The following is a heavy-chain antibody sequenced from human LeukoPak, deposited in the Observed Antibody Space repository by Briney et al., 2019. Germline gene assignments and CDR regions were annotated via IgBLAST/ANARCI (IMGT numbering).Heavy chain of an antibody. J-gene: IGHJ4*02. V-gene: IGHV3-66*01. CDR3: ARGWDFDY. Sequence: PGGSLRLSCAASGFTVNSKYMNWARQAPGKGLEWVSVINGGVSTSYADSVRGRFTISTDSSKNTLYLQMNSLRAEDTAVYYCARGWDFDYWGQGSLVTVSS. CDR1: GFTVNSKY. CDR2: INGGVST. D-gene: IGHD1-26*01.